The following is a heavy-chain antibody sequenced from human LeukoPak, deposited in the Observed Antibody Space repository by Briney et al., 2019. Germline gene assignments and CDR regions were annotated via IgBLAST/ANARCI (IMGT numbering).Heavy chain of an antibody. Sequence: SETLSLSCTVSGGSISSYSYYWGWIRQPPGKGLEWIGGINYSGSTNYTPSLKTRVTISVDTSRDQFSLKMSSVTAADTAVYYCVTIMYDSSGYSYFDLWGQGTLVTVSS. CDR2: INYSGST. D-gene: IGHD3-22*01. V-gene: IGHV4-39*01. J-gene: IGHJ4*02. CDR3: VTIMYDSSGYSYFDL. CDR1: GGSISSYSYY.